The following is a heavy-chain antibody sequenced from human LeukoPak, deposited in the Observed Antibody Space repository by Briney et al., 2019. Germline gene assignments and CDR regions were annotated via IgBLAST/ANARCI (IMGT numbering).Heavy chain of an antibody. CDR2: IKQDGSEK. CDR1: GFTFSTYS. V-gene: IGHV3-7*03. Sequence: GGSLRLSCAASGFTFSTYSMNWVRQAPGKGLEWVANIKQDGSEKYYVDSVKGRFTISRDNAKNSLYLQMNSLRAEDTAVYYCARDHGRYCSGGSCYFGGFFEYWGQGTLGTVSS. J-gene: IGHJ4*02. D-gene: IGHD2-15*01. CDR3: ARDHGRYCSGGSCYFGGFFEY.